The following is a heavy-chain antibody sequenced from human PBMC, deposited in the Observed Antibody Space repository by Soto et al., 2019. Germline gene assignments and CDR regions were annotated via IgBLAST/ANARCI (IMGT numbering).Heavy chain of an antibody. Sequence: QVQLQESGPGLVKPSQTLSLTCTVSGGSISSGGYYWSWIRQHPGKGLEWIGYIYYSGSTYYNPSLKSRVTISVDMSKNQFSLKLSSVTAADTAVYYCARGYRYCSSTSCYVCWFDPWGQGTLVTVSS. CDR2: IYYSGST. D-gene: IGHD2-2*01. V-gene: IGHV4-31*03. CDR3: ARGYRYCSSTSCYVCWFDP. J-gene: IGHJ5*02. CDR1: GGSISSGGYY.